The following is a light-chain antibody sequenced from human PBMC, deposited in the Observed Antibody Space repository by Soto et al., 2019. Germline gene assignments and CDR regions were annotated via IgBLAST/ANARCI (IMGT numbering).Light chain of an antibody. CDR3: QQYYSYWT. CDR2: AAS. CDR1: QSIDRW. V-gene: IGKV1-5*01. J-gene: IGKJ1*01. Sequence: DTQMTQSPSTLSASVGDRVTITCRASQSIDRWLAWYQQKPGKAPKLLIYAASSLEGGVPSRFSGSGSGKEFTLTISSLQPDDVATYHCQQYYSYWTFGQGTKVEIK.